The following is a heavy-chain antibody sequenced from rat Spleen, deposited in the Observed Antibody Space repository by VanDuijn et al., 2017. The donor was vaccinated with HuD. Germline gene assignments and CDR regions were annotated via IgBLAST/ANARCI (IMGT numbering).Heavy chain of an antibody. J-gene: IGHJ3*01. CDR1: GSTFSSSP. Sequence: EVQLVESGGGLVQPGRSMKLSCVVSGSTFSSSPMAWVRQAPTKGLEWVASISSDGGGSIYYPDSVKGRFTISRDPAQNTLYLQMNSLRSEDTATYYCTTGGTIAVPIWFAHWGQGTLVTVSS. CDR3: TTGGTIAVPIWFAH. CDR2: ISSDGGGSI. D-gene: IGHD1-2*01. V-gene: IGHV5-46*01.